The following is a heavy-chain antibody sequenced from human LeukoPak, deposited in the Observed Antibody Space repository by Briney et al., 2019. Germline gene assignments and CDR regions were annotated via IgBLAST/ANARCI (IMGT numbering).Heavy chain of an antibody. CDR2: INHSGST. CDR3: ARSGYYYDSSGYYFDY. J-gene: IGHJ4*02. V-gene: IGHV4-30-4*08. CDR1: GGSISSGDYY. Sequence: PSQTLSLTCTVSGGSISSGDYYWSWIRQPPGKGLEWIGEINHSGSTNYNPSLKSRVTISVDTSKNQFSLKLSSVTAADTAVYYCARSGYYYDSSGYYFDYWGQGTLVAVSS. D-gene: IGHD3-22*01.